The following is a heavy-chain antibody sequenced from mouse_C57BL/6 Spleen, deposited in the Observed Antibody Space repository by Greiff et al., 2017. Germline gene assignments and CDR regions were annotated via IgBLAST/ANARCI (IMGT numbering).Heavy chain of an antibody. V-gene: IGHV5-17*01. CDR3: ARYWEFFDY. CDR2: ISSGSSTI. J-gene: IGHJ2*01. Sequence: DVQLQESGGGLVKPGGSLKLSCAASGFTFSDYGMHWVRQAPEKGLEWVAYISSGSSTIYYADTVKGRFTISRDNAKNTLFLQMTSLRSEDTAMYYCARYWEFFDYWGQGTTLTVSS. D-gene: IGHD4-1*01. CDR1: GFTFSDYG.